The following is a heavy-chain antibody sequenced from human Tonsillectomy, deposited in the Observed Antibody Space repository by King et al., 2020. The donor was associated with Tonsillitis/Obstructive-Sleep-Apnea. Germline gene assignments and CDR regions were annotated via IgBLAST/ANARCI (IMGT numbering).Heavy chain of an antibody. Sequence: VQLPQWGAGLLKPSETLSLTCAVYGGSFSGYNWNWIRQPPGKGLEWIGEINHSGSTNYNPSLKSRVTISVDTSKNQFSLKLSSVTAADTAVYYCARISGYSYGSSDYWGQGTLVTVSS. CDR2: INHSGST. D-gene: IGHD5-18*01. V-gene: IGHV4-34*01. J-gene: IGHJ4*02. CDR1: GGSFSGYN. CDR3: ARISGYSYGSSDY.